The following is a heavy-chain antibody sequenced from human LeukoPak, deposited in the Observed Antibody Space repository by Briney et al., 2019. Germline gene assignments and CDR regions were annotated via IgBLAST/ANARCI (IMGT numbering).Heavy chain of an antibody. V-gene: IGHV6-1*01. CDR2: TYSRSKWYN. CDR1: GDSVSSNTAS. J-gene: IGHJ4*02. Sequence: SQTLSLTCAISGDSVSSNTASWNWIRQSPSRGLEWLGRTYSRSKWYNEYAASMKSRITINSDTSKNQFSLQLNSVTPEDTAVYYCARATYHFDNWGQGTLSPSPQ. CDR3: ARATYHFDN. D-gene: IGHD2-2*02.